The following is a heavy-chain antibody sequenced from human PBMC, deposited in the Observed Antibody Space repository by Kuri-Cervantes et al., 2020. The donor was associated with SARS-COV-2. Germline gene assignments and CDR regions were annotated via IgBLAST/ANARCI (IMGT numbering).Heavy chain of an antibody. CDR1: GYTFTSYA. CDR2: INPSGGST. J-gene: IGHJ5*02. V-gene: IGHV1-46*01. CDR3: ASMDYGGNA. D-gene: IGHD4-23*01. Sequence: ASVKVSCKASGYTFTSYAMNWVRQAPGQGLEWMGIINPSGGSTSYAQKFQGRVTITRDTSTSTVYMELSSLRSEDTAVYYCASMDYGGNAWGQGTLVTVSS.